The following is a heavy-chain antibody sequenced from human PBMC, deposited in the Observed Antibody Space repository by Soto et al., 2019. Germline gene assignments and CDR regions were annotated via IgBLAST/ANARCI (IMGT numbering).Heavy chain of an antibody. Sequence: QVPLVQSGAEVKKPGASVKVSCKASGGTFSSNAISWVRQAPGQGLEWMGGIIPISGTANYAQQFQGRVTITADESTSTAYMELSSLRSEDTAVYYCASRTGYYYYYGMDVWGQGTTVTVAS. CDR3: ASRTGYYYYYGMDV. CDR2: IIPISGTA. CDR1: GGTFSSNA. J-gene: IGHJ6*02. V-gene: IGHV1-69*01.